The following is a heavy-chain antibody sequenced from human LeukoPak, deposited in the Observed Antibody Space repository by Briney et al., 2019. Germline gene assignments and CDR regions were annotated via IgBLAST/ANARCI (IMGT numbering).Heavy chain of an antibody. Sequence: GGSLRLSCAASGFTFSSYALHWVRQAPGKGLEWVSGISWNSGSIGYADSVKGRFTISRDNAKNSLYLQMNSLRAEDTALYYCAKDQGGLWLNYFDYWGQGTLVTVSS. J-gene: IGHJ4*02. CDR3: AKDQGGLWLNYFDY. CDR1: GFTFSSYA. D-gene: IGHD5-18*01. CDR2: ISWNSGSI. V-gene: IGHV3-9*01.